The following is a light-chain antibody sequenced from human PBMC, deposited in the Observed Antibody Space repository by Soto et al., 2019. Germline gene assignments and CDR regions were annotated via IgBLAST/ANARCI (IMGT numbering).Light chain of an antibody. CDR3: QQYNNWPRT. V-gene: IGKV3-15*01. J-gene: IGKJ1*01. CDR2: GAS. CDR1: QSVSST. Sequence: LVMAQSPAPLSVSPGERAKLSWPASQSVSSTLAWYQQKPGQAPRLLIYGASTRATGIPARFSGSGSGTEFTLTISSLQSEDFAVYDCQQYNNWPRTFGQGTKV.